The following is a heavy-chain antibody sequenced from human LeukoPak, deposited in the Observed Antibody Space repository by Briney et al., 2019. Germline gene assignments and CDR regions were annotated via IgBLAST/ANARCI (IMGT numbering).Heavy chain of an antibody. V-gene: IGHV4-59*11. Sequence: PSETLSLTCTISGGAITSHYWTWIRQSPVKGLEWIGDISNSGSTSYNPSLKSRVTISIDTSKNQFSLKLTSVTAADTAVYYCGRDALVGYFSYYYMDVWGKGTTVTVSS. CDR3: GRDALVGYFSYYYMDV. CDR2: ISNSGST. J-gene: IGHJ6*03. D-gene: IGHD2-15*01. CDR1: GGAITSHY.